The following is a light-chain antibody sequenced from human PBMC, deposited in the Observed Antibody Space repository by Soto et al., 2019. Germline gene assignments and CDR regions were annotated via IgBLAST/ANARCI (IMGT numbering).Light chain of an antibody. CDR3: HHYARSRYT. CDR2: GVS. J-gene: IGKJ2*01. CDR1: QSVTNNY. V-gene: IGKV3-20*01. Sequence: DIVLTQSPGTLSLSPGERATLSCRASQSVTNNYLAWYQQKPGQAPRLLIYGVSSRAAGIPDRFGGSGSGTVSTLTISRLEPEDFAVYYCHHYARSRYTFGRGTKLEIK.